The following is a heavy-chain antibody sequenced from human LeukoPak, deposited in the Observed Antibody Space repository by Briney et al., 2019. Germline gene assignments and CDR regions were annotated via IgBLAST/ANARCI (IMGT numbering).Heavy chain of an antibody. D-gene: IGHD3-16*01. CDR2: ISGSAGST. V-gene: IGHV3-23*01. J-gene: IGHJ3*02. CDR3: ARGRSTWDYDAFDI. CDR1: GFPFSIYA. Sequence: GGSLRLSCAASGFPFSIYAMSWVRQAPGKGLEWVSTISGSAGSTYYADSEKGRFPISRDNSKNTLYLQMNSLRAEDTAVYYCARGRSTWDYDAFDIWGQGTMVTVSS.